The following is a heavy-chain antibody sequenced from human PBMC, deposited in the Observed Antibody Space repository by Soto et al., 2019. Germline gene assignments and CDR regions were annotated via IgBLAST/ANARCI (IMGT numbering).Heavy chain of an antibody. D-gene: IGHD3-16*01. CDR1: GGSISSSSYY. J-gene: IGHJ3*02. CDR3: ARHWERNLGVPFDI. V-gene: IGHV4-39*01. Sequence: SETLSLACTVSGGSISSSSYYWGWIRQPPGKGLEWIGSIYYSGSTYYNPSLKSRVTISVDTSKNQFSLKLSSVTAADTAVYYCARHWERNLGVPFDIWGQGTMVTVSS. CDR2: IYYSGST.